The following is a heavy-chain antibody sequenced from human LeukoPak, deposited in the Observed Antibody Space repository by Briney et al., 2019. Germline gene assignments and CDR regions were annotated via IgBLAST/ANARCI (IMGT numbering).Heavy chain of an antibody. CDR1: GFTFSSYS. J-gene: IGHJ4*02. Sequence: PGGSLRLSCAASGFTFSSYSMNWVRQAPGKGLEWVSSISSSSSYIYYADSVKGRFTISRDNAKNSLYLQMNSLRAEDTAVYYCARGDGRCLLYYFDYWGQGTLVTVSS. D-gene: IGHD5-24*01. CDR3: ARGDGRCLLYYFDY. CDR2: ISSSSSYI. V-gene: IGHV3-21*01.